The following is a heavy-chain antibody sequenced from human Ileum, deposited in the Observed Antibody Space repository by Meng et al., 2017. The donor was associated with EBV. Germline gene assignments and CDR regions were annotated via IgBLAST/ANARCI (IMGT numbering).Heavy chain of an antibody. CDR1: GLTFRTYC. CDR2: ICHDESTM. V-gene: IGHV3-74*01. D-gene: IGHD3-10*01. J-gene: IGHJ4*02. Sequence: EGRVVESGGGLLQPGGPSRPPYAASGLTFRTYCMHWVRQAPGKGPVWVSRICHDESTMNYADSVKGRFTISRDNAKNTVYLQMNSLRPEDTAVYYCIRDFREADYWGQGTLVTVSS. CDR3: IRDFREADY.